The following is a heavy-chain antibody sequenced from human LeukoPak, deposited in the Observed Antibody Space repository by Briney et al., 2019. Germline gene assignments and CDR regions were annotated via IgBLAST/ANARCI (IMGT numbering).Heavy chain of an antibody. CDR3: AKSNYYDSSDWFDP. V-gene: IGHV3-30*02. D-gene: IGHD3-22*01. Sequence: SGGSLRLSCAASGFTFSSYGMHWVRQAPGKGLEWVAFIRYDGTNKYYADSVKGRFTISRDNSKNTLYLQMNSLRAEDTAVYYCAKSNYYDSSDWFDPWGQGTLVTVSS. CDR2: IRYDGTNK. J-gene: IGHJ5*02. CDR1: GFTFSSYG.